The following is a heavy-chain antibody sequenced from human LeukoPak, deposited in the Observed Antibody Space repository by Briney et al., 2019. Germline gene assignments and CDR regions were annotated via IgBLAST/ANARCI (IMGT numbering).Heavy chain of an antibody. Sequence: GGSLRLSCAASGFTVSSYSMNWVRQAPGKGLEWVSYISSSSSTIYYADSVKGRFTISRDKAKNSLYLQMNSLRAEDTAVYYCARDRPYYYDSSGYSGIWGQGTMVTVSS. CDR1: GFTVSSYS. D-gene: IGHD3-22*01. J-gene: IGHJ3*02. CDR3: ARDRPYYYDSSGYSGI. V-gene: IGHV3-48*01. CDR2: ISSSSSTI.